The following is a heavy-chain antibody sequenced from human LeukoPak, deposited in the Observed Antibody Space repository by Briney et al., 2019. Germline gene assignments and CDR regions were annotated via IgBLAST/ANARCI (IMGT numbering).Heavy chain of an antibody. CDR1: GYTFTSYG. D-gene: IGHD5-18*01. Sequence: ASVKVSFKASGYTFTSYGISWVRQAPGQGLEWMGWISAYNGNTNYAQKLQGRVTMTTDTSTSTAYMELRSLRSDDTAVYYCARTDRRGYSCGTRYRFDPWGQGTLVTVSS. CDR2: ISAYNGNT. V-gene: IGHV1-18*01. CDR3: ARTDRRGYSCGTRYRFDP. J-gene: IGHJ5*02.